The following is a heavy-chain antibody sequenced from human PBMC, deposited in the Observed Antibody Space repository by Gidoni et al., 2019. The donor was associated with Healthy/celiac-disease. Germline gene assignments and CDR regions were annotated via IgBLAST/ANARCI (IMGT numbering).Heavy chain of an antibody. CDR2: ISYDGSNK. V-gene: IGHV3-30-3*01. Sequence: QVQLVESGGGVVQPGRSLRLPCAASGFPFSSYAMHWVRQAPGKGLEWVAVISYDGSNKYYADSVKGRFTISRDNSKNTLYLQMNSLRAEDTAVYYCARETTSLYYYGMDVWGKGTTVTVSS. CDR1: GFPFSSYA. D-gene: IGHD1-7*01. CDR3: ARETTSLYYYGMDV. J-gene: IGHJ6*04.